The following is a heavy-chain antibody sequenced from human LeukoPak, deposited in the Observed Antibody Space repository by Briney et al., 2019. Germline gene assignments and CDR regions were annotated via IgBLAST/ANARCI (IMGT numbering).Heavy chain of an antibody. J-gene: IGHJ4*02. D-gene: IGHD3-10*01. CDR2: ISGSGGST. CDR3: AKEWFGELFYGYFDY. Sequence: PGGSLRLSCAASGFTFSRYAMSWVRQAPGKGLEWVSAISGSGGSTYYADSVKGRFTISRDNSKNTLYLQMNSLRAEDTAVYYCAKEWFGELFYGYFDYWGQGTLVTVSS. V-gene: IGHV3-23*01. CDR1: GFTFSRYA.